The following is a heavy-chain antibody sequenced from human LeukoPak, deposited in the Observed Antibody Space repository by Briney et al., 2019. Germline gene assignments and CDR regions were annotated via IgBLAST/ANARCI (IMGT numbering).Heavy chain of an antibody. Sequence: SETLSLTCTVSGGSISSYYWSWIRQLPGKGLEWIGYIYYSGSTNYNPSLKSRVTISVDTSKNQFSLKLSSVTAADTAVYYCARGYDFWSGSYYFDYWGQGTLVTVSS. CDR3: ARGYDFWSGSYYFDY. D-gene: IGHD3-3*01. CDR1: GGSISSYY. J-gene: IGHJ4*02. CDR2: IYYSGST. V-gene: IGHV4-59*08.